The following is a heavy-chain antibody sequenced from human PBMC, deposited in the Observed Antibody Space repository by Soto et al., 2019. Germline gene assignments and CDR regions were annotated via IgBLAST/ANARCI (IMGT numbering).Heavy chain of an antibody. CDR3: ARDMTTYENYYYYGMDV. CDR1: GFTFSSYA. J-gene: IGHJ6*02. V-gene: IGHV3-23*01. Sequence: GGSLRLSCAASGFTFSSYAMSWVRQAPGKGLEWVSAISGSGGSTYYADSVKGRFTISRDNSKNTLYLQMNSLRAEDTAVYYCARDMTTYENYYYYGMDVWGQGTTVTVSS. D-gene: IGHD4-17*01. CDR2: ISGSGGST.